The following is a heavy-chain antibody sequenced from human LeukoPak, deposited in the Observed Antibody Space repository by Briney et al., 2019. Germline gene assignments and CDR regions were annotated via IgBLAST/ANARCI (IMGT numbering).Heavy chain of an antibody. D-gene: IGHD3-10*01. CDR1: GYSFTDYY. CDR2: INPNSGGT. J-gene: IGHJ4*02. V-gene: IGHV1-2*02. CDR3: ARRGGYFDY. Sequence: ASVKVSCKASGYSFTDYYMHWVRQAPGQGLEWMGWINPNSGGTNYAQKFQGRVTMTSDTSISTAYMELSRLRSDDTAVYYCARRGGYFDYWGQGTLVTVSS.